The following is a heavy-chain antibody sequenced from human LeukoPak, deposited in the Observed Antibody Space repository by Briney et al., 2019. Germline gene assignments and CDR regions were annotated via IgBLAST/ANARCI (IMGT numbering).Heavy chain of an antibody. CDR3: AGQGWYGSFDY. Sequence: SETLSLTCAVYGGSFSGYYWSWTRQPPGKGLEWIGEINHSGSTNYNPSLKSRVTISVDTSKNQFSLKLSSVTAADTAVYYCAGQGWYGSFDYWGQGTLVTVSS. V-gene: IGHV4-34*01. D-gene: IGHD6-19*01. J-gene: IGHJ4*02. CDR2: INHSGST. CDR1: GGSFSGYY.